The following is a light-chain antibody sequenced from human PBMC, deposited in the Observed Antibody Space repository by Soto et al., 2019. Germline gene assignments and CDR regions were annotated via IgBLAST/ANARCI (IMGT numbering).Light chain of an antibody. Sequence: ALPVTQSPSSLSASVGDRVTITCRASQAIRGALAWYQQKPGKPPKLLIYDVSSLQSGVPSRFSGSGSGTEFTLTISSLQPEDFGTYYCQQFLSYPITFGHGTRLEIK. CDR3: QQFLSYPIT. CDR1: QAIRGA. V-gene: IGKV1-13*02. CDR2: DVS. J-gene: IGKJ5*01.